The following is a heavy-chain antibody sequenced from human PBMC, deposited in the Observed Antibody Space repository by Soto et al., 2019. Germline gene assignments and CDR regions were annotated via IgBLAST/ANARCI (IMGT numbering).Heavy chain of an antibody. CDR2: IYYSGST. D-gene: IGHD3-3*01. V-gene: IGHV4-39*01. CDR3: ARHQFLEWLLPGGCWDH. Sequence: SETLSLPCTVSGGSISSSSYYWGWIRQPPGKGLEWIGSIYYSGSTYYNPSLKSRVTISVDTSKNQFSLKLSSVTAADTAVYYCARHQFLEWLLPGGCWDHWAQGTLVT. J-gene: IGHJ4*02. CDR1: GGSISSSSYY.